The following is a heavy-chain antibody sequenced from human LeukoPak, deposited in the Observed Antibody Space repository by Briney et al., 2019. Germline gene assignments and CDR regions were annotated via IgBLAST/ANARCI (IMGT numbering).Heavy chain of an antibody. J-gene: IGHJ4*02. CDR3: ARDTYYDILTGYGY. V-gene: IGHV1-18*01. CDR1: GYTFTSSG. CDR2: ISAYNGNT. Sequence: GASVTVSFKSSGYTFTSSGISWVRQPPGQGLEWMGLISAYNGNTNYAQKLQGRVTMTTDTSTSTAYMELRSLRSDDTAVYYCARDTYYDILTGYGYWGQGTLVTVSS. D-gene: IGHD3-9*01.